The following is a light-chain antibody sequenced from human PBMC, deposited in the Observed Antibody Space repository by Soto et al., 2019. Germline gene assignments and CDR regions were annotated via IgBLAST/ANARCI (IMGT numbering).Light chain of an antibody. CDR3: SSYTSSSSLYV. V-gene: IGLV2-14*01. CDR1: SSDFGDDKY. Sequence: QSALTQPASVSGSPGQSITVSCTGSSSDFGDDKYVSWYQQQPGKGPKLMIYEVSNRPSGLSNRFSGSKSGNTASLTISGLQAEDEADYYCSSYTSSSSLYVFGTGTKVTVL. CDR2: EVS. J-gene: IGLJ1*01.